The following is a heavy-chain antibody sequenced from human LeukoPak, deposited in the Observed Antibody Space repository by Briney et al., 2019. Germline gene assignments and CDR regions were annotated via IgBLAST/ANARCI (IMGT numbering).Heavy chain of an antibody. D-gene: IGHD6-19*01. CDR2: ISSNGGST. J-gene: IGHJ4*02. V-gene: IGHV3-64*01. CDR3: AGSTAVAGTAFDY. CDR1: GFTFSSYA. Sequence: GGSLRLSCAASGFTFSSYAMHWVRQAPGKGLEYVSAISSNGGSTYYANSVKGRFTISRDNPKNTPYLQMGSLRAEDMAVYYCAGSTAVAGTAFDYWAREPWSPSPQ.